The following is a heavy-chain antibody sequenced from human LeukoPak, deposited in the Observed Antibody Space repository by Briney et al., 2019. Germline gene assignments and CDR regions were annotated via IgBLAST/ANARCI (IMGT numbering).Heavy chain of an antibody. D-gene: IGHD5-18*01. Sequence: ASVKVSCKASGYTFTSYGISWVRQAPGQGLEWMGWISPYNGDTNYAQKLQGRVTMTTDTSTSTAYMELRSLRSDDTAVYYCARDQDSYAPDYYYYMDVWGKGTTVTVSS. CDR3: ARDQDSYAPDYYYYMDV. J-gene: IGHJ6*03. V-gene: IGHV1-18*01. CDR2: ISPYNGDT. CDR1: GYTFTSYG.